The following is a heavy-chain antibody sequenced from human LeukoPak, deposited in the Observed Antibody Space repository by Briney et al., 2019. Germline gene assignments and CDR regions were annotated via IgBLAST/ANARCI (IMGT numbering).Heavy chain of an antibody. V-gene: IGHV3-23*01. CDR3: AEVAAVGATYFDY. CDR2: ISGSGGST. Sequence: PGGSLRLSCAASRFTFSSYAMTWVRQAPGKGLEWVSTISGSGGSTYYADSVKGRFTISRDNSKSTLYLQMNSLRADDTAVYYRAEVAAVGATYFDYWGQGTLLTVSS. CDR1: RFTFSSYA. D-gene: IGHD1-26*01. J-gene: IGHJ4*02.